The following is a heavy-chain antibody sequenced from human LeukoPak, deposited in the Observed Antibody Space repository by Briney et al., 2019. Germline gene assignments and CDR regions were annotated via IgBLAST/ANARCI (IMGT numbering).Heavy chain of an antibody. CDR3: AKDRITMIVVANDY. V-gene: IGHV3-23*01. Sequence: GGSLRLSCAASGFTFSSYAMSWVRQAPGQGLEWVSAISGSGGSTYYADSVKGRFTISRDNSKNTLYLQMNSLRAEDTAVYYCAKDRITMIVVANDYWGQGTLVTVSS. CDR1: GFTFSSYA. J-gene: IGHJ4*02. D-gene: IGHD3-22*01. CDR2: ISGSGGST.